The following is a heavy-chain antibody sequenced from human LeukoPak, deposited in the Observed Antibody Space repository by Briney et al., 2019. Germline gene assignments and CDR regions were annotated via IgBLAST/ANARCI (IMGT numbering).Heavy chain of an antibody. V-gene: IGHV3-23*01. D-gene: IGHD7-27*01. CDR1: GFTFGDVV. Sequence: GGSLRLSCVASGFTFGDVVMSWVRQAPGKGLEWVSAISYNGASTDYADSVKGRFAISRDNSKHTLYLQMNSLRAEDTAVYYCARRTGGTKDYWGQGTQVTVSS. CDR3: ARRTGGTKDY. J-gene: IGHJ4*02. CDR2: ISYNGAST.